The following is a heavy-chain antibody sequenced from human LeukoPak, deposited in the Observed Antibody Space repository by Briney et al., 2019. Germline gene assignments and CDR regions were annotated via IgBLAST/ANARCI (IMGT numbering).Heavy chain of an antibody. J-gene: IGHJ6*02. V-gene: IGHV3-30-3*01. CDR2: ISYDGSNK. D-gene: IGHD3-10*01. Sequence: GRSLRLSCAASGFTFSSYAMHWVRQAPGKGLEWVAVISYDGSNKYYADSVKGRFTISRDNSKNTLYLQMNSLRAEDTAVYYCARVGQSTYYYGSGSLTPLFDYGMDVWGQGTTVTVSS. CDR1: GFTFSSYA. CDR3: ARVGQSTYYYGSGSLTPLFDYGMDV.